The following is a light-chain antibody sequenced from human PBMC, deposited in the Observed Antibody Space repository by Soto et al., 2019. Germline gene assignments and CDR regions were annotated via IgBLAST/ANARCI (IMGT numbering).Light chain of an antibody. CDR1: SSDAGNYNF. CDR2: EDS. J-gene: IGLJ3*02. CDR3: CSYAGSSTSWV. V-gene: IGLV2-23*01. Sequence: QSVLTQPASVSGSPGQSITISCTGTSSDAGNYNFVSWYQQHPGKAPKVIIYEDSTRPSGVSNRISGSKSGNTASLTISGLQAEDEADYYCCSYAGSSTSWVFGGGTKADRP.